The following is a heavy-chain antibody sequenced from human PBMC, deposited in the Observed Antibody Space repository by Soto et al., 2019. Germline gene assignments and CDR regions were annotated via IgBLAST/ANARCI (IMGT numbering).Heavy chain of an antibody. Sequence: QITLKESAPTLVMPTQTLTLTCRFSGFSLTTTAVGVGWIRQPPGKALEWLALIYWNDNEHYSPSLRSRLSITKDPSKNQVVLRMTDMDPVDTATYYCAHALFYADYDSYFDLWGRGTLVTVSS. V-gene: IGHV2-5*01. D-gene: IGHD4-17*01. CDR2: IYWNDNE. CDR3: AHALFYADYDSYFDL. J-gene: IGHJ2*01. CDR1: GFSLTTTAVG.